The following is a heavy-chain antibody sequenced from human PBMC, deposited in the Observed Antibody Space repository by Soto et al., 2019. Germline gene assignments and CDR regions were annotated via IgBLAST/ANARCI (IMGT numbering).Heavy chain of an antibody. V-gene: IGHV1-3*01. CDR1: GYTFTNYA. CDR2: INAGNGNT. D-gene: IGHD3-10*01. J-gene: IGHJ4*02. CDR3: ARDMGFGLSDY. Sequence: QVQLVQSGAEVKKPGASVKVSCKASGYTFTNYAIDWVRQAPGQRLEWMGWINAGNGNTKYSQKFLGRVTITRDTNASTAYMELSSLRSEDTDVYYCARDMGFGLSDYWGQGILVTVSS.